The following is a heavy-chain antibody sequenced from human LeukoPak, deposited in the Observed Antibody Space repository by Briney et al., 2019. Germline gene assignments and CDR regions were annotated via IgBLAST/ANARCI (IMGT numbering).Heavy chain of an antibody. CDR3: ARMRGGGIGYSNYMDV. J-gene: IGHJ6*03. D-gene: IGHD2-15*01. CDR2: IDHSGGS. Sequence: KPSETLSLTYAVLGGSFSDCFWSWLRKRPGKGLELIGEIDHSGGSNYNPSLKSRVTISVDTSKNQFSLKLTSVTAADAAVYYCARMRGGGIGYSNYMDVWGKGTTVIVSS. CDR1: GGSFSDCF. V-gene: IGHV4-34*01.